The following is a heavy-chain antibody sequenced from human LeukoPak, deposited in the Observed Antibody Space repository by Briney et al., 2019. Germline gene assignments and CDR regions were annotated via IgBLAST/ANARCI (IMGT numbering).Heavy chain of an antibody. CDR1: GFTFSSYA. CDR3: ARDLRALVGAPYFDY. D-gene: IGHD1-26*01. J-gene: IGHJ4*02. V-gene: IGHV3-30*04. CDR2: ISYDGSNK. Sequence: GGSLRLSCAASGFTFSSYAMHWVRQAPGKGLEWVAVISYDGSNKYYADSVKGRFTISRDNSKNTLYLQMNSLRAEDTAVYYCARDLRALVGAPYFDYWGKGTLVTVSS.